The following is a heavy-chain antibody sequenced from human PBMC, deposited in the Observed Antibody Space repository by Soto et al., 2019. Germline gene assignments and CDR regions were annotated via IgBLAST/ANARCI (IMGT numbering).Heavy chain of an antibody. D-gene: IGHD6-19*01. V-gene: IGHV1-3*05. CDR3: ARDRSVAVAGPGWFDP. J-gene: IGHJ5*02. CDR1: GYTFTTYA. CDR2: INAGNGNT. Sequence: QVQLVQSGAEEKKPGASVKVSCKASGYTFTTYAMHWVRQAPGQRLEWMGWINAGNGNTKYSQKFQGRVPITRDTSASTAYMELSSLRSEVTAVYYCARDRSVAVAGPGWFDPWGQGTLVTVSS.